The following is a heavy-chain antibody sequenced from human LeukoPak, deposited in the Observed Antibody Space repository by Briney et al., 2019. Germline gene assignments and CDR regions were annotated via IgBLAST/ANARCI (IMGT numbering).Heavy chain of an antibody. D-gene: IGHD5-18*01. CDR3: ARDPPVDTAMVDY. CDR1: GGSISSYY. V-gene: IGHV4-59*01. Sequence: SSETLSLTCTVSGGSISSYYWSWIRQPPGKGLEWIGYIYYSGSTNYNPSLKSRVTISVDTSKNQFSLKLSSVTAADTAVYYCARDPPVDTAMVDYWGQGTLVTVSS. CDR2: IYYSGST. J-gene: IGHJ4*02.